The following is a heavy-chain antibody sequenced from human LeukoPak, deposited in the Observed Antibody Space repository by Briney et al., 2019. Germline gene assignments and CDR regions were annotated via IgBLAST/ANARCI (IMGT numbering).Heavy chain of an antibody. V-gene: IGHV3-74*01. CDR1: GFTFSDYW. CDR2: INSDGRDT. Sequence: PGGSLRLSCAASGFTFSDYWMHWVRQAPGKGLEWVSHINSDGRDTNYADSVKGRFTISRDNSKNTLYLQMNSLRAEDTAVYYCARDQSSSCHYWGQGTLVTVSS. CDR3: ARDQSSSCHY. D-gene: IGHD6-13*01. J-gene: IGHJ4*02.